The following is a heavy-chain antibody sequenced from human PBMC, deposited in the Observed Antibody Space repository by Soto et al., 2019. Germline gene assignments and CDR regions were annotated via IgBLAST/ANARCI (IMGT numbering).Heavy chain of an antibody. CDR2: INHSGST. V-gene: IGHV4-34*01. CDR1: GGSFSGYY. CDR3: AGARVRLLGFGEKGGWFNP. J-gene: IGHJ5*02. Sequence: QVQLQQWGAGLLKPSETLSLTCAVYGGSFSGYYWSWIRQPPGKGLEWIGEINHSGSTNYNPSLKSRVTLSVDTSKNQFSLKLSSVAAADTAVYYCAGARVRLLGFGEKGGWFNPGGQGTLVTVAS. D-gene: IGHD3-10*01.